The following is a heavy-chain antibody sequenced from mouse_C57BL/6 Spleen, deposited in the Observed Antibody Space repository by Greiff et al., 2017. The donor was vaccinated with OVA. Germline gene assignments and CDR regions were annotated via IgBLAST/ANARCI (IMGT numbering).Heavy chain of an antibody. CDR2: IDPSDSET. V-gene: IGHV1-52*01. CDR3: ARLGSPYWYFDV. J-gene: IGHJ1*03. CDR1: GYTFTSYW. D-gene: IGHD1-1*01. Sequence: QVQLQQPGAELVRPGSSVKLSCKASGYTFTSYWMHWVKQRPIQGLEWIGNIDPSDSETHYNQKFKDKATLTVDKSSSTAYMQLSSLTSEDSAVDYCARLGSPYWYFDVWGTGTTVTVSS.